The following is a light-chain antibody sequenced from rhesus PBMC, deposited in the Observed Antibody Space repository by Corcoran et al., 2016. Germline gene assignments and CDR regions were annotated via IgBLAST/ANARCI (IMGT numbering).Light chain of an antibody. CDR3: QQYNSSPRT. CDR1: QSISSS. V-gene: IGKV1-22*01. J-gene: IGKJ1*01. CDR2: KAS. Sequence: DIQMTQSPSSLSASVGDTVTITCRASQSISSSLAWYQQKPGKAPNLLIYKASTLQTGVPSRFSGSGSGTDFTLTISSLQSEDFATYYSQQYNSSPRTFGQGTKVEIK.